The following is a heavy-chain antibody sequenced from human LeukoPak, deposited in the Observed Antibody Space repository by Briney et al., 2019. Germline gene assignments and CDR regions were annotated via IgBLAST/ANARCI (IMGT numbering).Heavy chain of an antibody. J-gene: IGHJ3*02. CDR2: ISWGGGST. CDR3: AKDLESFGGVIVPDDFDI. Sequence: GGSLRLSCAASGFTFYDYTRLWLRHAPGRGGKGVSHISWGGGSTYYAHTLQGRFTISRDNSKNSLYLQMNSLRTEDTALYYCAKDLESFGGVIVPDDFDIWGQGTMVTVSS. V-gene: IGHV3-43*01. D-gene: IGHD3-16*02. CDR1: GFTFYDYT.